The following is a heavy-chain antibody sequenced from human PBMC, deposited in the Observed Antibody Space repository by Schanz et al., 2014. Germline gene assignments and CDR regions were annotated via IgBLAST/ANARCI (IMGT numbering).Heavy chain of an antibody. CDR1: GFRVITNY. D-gene: IGHD2-15*01. V-gene: IGHV3-21*01. J-gene: IGHJ6*02. CDR2: ISPSSSYI. Sequence: EQLVESGGGLVQPGGSLRLSCAASGFRVITNYMTWVRQAPGKGLEYISSISPSSSYIYYADSVKGRFTISRDNAKTSLYLQMNSLRAEDAAVYYCARVELSVYYYAMDVWGQGTTVTVFS. CDR3: ARVELSVYYYAMDV.